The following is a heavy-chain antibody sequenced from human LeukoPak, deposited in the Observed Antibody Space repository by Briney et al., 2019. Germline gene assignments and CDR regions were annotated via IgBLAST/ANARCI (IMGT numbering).Heavy chain of an antibody. CDR3: ARDILDTYYYDSSGYYPDY. J-gene: IGHJ4*02. CDR2: ISYDGSNK. D-gene: IGHD3-22*01. Sequence: GGSLRLSCAASGFTFSNYAMSWVRQAPGKGLEWVAVISYDGSNKYYADSVKGRFTISRDDSKNTLYLQMNSLRAEDTAVYYCARDILDTYYYDSSGYYPDYWGQGTLVTVSS. CDR1: GFTFSNYA. V-gene: IGHV3-30-3*01.